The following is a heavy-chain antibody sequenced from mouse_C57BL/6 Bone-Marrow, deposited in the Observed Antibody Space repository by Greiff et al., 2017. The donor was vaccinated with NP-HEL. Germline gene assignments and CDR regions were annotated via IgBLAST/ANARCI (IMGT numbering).Heavy chain of an antibody. D-gene: IGHD1-1*01. CDR3: ARDATTHAMDY. Sequence: VQLQQSGPELVKPGASVKISCKASGYAFSSSWMNWVKQRPGKGLEWIGRIYPGDGDTNYNGKFKGKATLTADKSSSTAYMQLSSLTSEDSAVYFCARDATTHAMDYWGQGTSVTVSS. CDR2: IYPGDGDT. V-gene: IGHV1-82*01. CDR1: GYAFSSSW. J-gene: IGHJ4*01.